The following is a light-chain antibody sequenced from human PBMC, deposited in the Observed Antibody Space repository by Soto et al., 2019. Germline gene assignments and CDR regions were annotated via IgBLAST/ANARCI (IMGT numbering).Light chain of an antibody. J-gene: IGLJ2*01. CDR1: SSNIGAGYD. CDR2: GNS. Sequence: QAVVTQPPSVSGAPGQRVTITCTGRSSNIGAGYDVHWYQQLPGTAPKLLIYGNSNRPSGVPDRFSGSKSGTSASLAITGLQAEDEADYYCQSYDSSLSAYVVFGGGTKLTVL. V-gene: IGLV1-40*01. CDR3: QSYDSSLSAYVV.